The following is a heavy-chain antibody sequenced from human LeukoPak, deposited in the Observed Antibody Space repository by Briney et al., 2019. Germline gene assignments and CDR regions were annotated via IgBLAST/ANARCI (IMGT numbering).Heavy chain of an antibody. CDR2: TYYRSKWYY. J-gene: IGHJ4*02. V-gene: IGHV6-1*01. D-gene: IGHD1-26*01. CDR1: GDSVSSDSAA. Sequence: SQTLSLTCAISGDSVSSDSAAWNWIRQSPSRGLEWLGRTYYRSKWYYDYALAVKSRITINPDTSKNQFSQQLNSVTPEDTAVYFCARDPVEGSTIFDCWGQGTLVTVSS. CDR3: ARDPVEGSTIFDC.